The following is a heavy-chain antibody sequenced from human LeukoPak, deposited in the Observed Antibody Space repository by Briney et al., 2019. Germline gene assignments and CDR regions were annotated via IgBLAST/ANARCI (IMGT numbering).Heavy chain of an antibody. CDR2: INHSGST. CDR3: ARFLEWLPPD. CDR1: GGSFSGYY. Sequence: SETLSLTCAVYGGSFSGYYWSWIRQPPGKGLEWIGEINHSGSTNYNPSLKSRVTISVDTSKNQFSLKLSSVTAADTAVYYCARFLEWLPPDWGQGTLVTVSS. J-gene: IGHJ4*02. D-gene: IGHD3-3*01. V-gene: IGHV4-34*01.